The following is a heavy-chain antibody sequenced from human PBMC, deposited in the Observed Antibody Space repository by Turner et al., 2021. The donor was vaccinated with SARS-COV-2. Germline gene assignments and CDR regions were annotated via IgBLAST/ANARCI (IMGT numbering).Heavy chain of an antibody. CDR2: ISSGSSTI. Sequence: EVQLVDSGGGLVQPGGSLRLSCAASGFPVRSNNMNWVRQAPGKGLEWVSYISSGSSTIYYADSVKGRFTISRDNAKNSLYLQMNSLRAEDTAVYYCARAIQYYDFWSGYFGAYGMDVWGQGTTVTVSS. CDR3: ARAIQYYDFWSGYFGAYGMDV. CDR1: GFPVRSNN. J-gene: IGHJ6*02. D-gene: IGHD3-3*01. V-gene: IGHV3-48*01.